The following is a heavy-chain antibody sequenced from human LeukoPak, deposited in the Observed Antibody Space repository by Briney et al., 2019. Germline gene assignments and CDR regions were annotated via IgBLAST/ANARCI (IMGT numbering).Heavy chain of an antibody. CDR1: GFTFSSYS. CDR2: ISSSSSLI. D-gene: IGHD6-19*01. Sequence: GGSLRLSCAASGFTFSSYSMFWVRQAPGKGLEWVSSISSSSSLIYYADSVKGRFTISRDNAKNSLYLQMNSPRAEDTAMYFCARGVISVALVDYWGQGTLVTVSS. CDR3: ARGVISVALVDY. V-gene: IGHV3-21*01. J-gene: IGHJ4*02.